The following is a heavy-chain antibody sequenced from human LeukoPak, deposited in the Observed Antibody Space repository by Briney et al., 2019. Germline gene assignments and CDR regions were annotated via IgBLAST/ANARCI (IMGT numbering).Heavy chain of an antibody. CDR1: GGSFSGYY. D-gene: IGHD1-20*01. V-gene: IGHV4-34*01. CDR3: ARAHNWNPSDY. Sequence: SETLSLTCAVYGGSFSGYYWSWIRQPPGKGLEWIGEINHSGSTNYNPSLKSRVTISVDTSKNQFSLKLSSVTAADTAVYYCARAHNWNPSDYWGQGTLVTVSS. CDR2: INHSGST. J-gene: IGHJ4*02.